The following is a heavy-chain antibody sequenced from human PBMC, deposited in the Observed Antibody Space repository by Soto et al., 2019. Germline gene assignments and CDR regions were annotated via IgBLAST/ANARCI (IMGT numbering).Heavy chain of an antibody. V-gene: IGHV3-9*01. CDR2: ISWNSGSI. CDR1: GFTFDDYA. J-gene: IGHJ4*02. Sequence: EVPLVESGGGLVQPGRSLRLSCAASGFTFDDYAMHWVRQAPGKGLEWVSGISWNSGSIGYADSVKGRFTISRDNAKNSLYLQMNSLRAEDTALYYCAKWYYYDTSGHIDYWGQGTLVTVSS. CDR3: AKWYYYDTSGHIDY. D-gene: IGHD3-22*01.